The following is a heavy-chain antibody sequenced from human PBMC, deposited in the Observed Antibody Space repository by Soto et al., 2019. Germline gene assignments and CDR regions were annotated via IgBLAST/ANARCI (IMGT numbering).Heavy chain of an antibody. CDR2: IIPIFGTA. V-gene: IGHV1-69*13. Sequence: SVKVSCKASGGTFSSYAISWVRQAPGQGLEWMGGIIPIFGTANYAQKFQGRVTITADESTSTAYMELSSLRSEDTAVYYCAMKSGSYPAYVFDILGQGKMVTVSS. J-gene: IGHJ3*02. D-gene: IGHD1-26*01. CDR1: GGTFSSYA. CDR3: AMKSGSYPAYVFDI.